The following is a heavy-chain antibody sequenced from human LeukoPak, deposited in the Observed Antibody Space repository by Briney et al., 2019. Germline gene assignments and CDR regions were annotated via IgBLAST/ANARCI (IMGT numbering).Heavy chain of an antibody. V-gene: IGHV3-23*01. Sequence: GGSLRLSCAAAGFTFSSYAMSWVRQAPGKGLEWVSAISGSGGNTYYADSVKGRFNICRDNSYNTLYLQMNSLRAEDTAIYYCAKDREGRGPFFDYWGQGTLVTVSS. CDR1: GFTFSSYA. CDR3: AKDREGRGPFFDY. J-gene: IGHJ4*02. CDR2: ISGSGGNT.